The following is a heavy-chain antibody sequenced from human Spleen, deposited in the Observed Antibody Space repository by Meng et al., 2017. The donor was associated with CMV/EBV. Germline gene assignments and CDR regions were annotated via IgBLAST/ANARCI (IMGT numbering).Heavy chain of an antibody. Sequence: GESLKISCTASGFTFGDYAMSWVRQAPGKGLEWVGFIRSKAYGGTTEYAASVKGRFTISRDDSKSIAYLQMNSLRAEDTAVYYCAKGTTGWDYYGMDVWGQGTTVTVSS. D-gene: IGHD4-17*01. CDR2: IRSKAYGGTT. V-gene: IGHV3-49*04. CDR3: AKGTTGWDYYGMDV. CDR1: GFTFGDYA. J-gene: IGHJ6*02.